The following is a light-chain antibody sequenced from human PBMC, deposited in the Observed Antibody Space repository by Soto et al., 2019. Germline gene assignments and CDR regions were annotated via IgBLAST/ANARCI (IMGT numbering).Light chain of an antibody. CDR3: QQYGTSIT. CDR1: QSVRSTY. Sequence: EIVLTQSPGTLSLSPVDRATLSCRASQSVRSTYLAWYQQIPGQAPRLLIYGASSRATGIPDRFSGSGSGTDFTLTISRLEPADFAVYYCQQYGTSITFGQGTRLEIK. V-gene: IGKV3-20*01. J-gene: IGKJ5*01. CDR2: GAS.